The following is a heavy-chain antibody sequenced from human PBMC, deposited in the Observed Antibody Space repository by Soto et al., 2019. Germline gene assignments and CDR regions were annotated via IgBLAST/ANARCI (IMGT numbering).Heavy chain of an antibody. V-gene: IGHV3-23*01. CDR1: GFTFSSYA. D-gene: IGHD3-10*01. J-gene: IGHJ4*02. CDR2: ISGSGGST. Sequence: GGSLRLSCAASGFTFSSYAMSWVRQAPGKGLEWVSAISGSGGSTYYADSVKGRFTISRDNSKNTLYLQMNSLRAEDTAVYYCAKEVGGSGSYPPDPFDYWGQGTLVTVSS. CDR3: AKEVGGSGSYPPDPFDY.